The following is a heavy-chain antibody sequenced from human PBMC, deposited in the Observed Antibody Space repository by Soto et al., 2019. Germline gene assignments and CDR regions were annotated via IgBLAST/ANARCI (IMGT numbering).Heavy chain of an antibody. J-gene: IGHJ4*02. CDR3: ARDLLDPSIYYYDRDSPPL. CDR2: IIPIFGTA. V-gene: IGHV1-69*13. D-gene: IGHD3-22*01. CDR1: GGTFSSYA. Sequence: ASVKVSCKASGGTFSSYAISWVRQAPGQGLEWMGGIIPIFGTANYAQKFQGRVTITADESTSTAYMELSSLRSEDTAVYYCARDLLDPSIYYYDRDSPPLWGQGTLVTVSS.